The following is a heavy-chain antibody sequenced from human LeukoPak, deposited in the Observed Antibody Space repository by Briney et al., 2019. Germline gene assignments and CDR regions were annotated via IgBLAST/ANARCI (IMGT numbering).Heavy chain of an antibody. J-gene: IGHJ6*02. CDR1: GFTFSNYW. Sequence: GGSLRLSCASSGFTFSNYWMHWVRQAPGKGLVWVSRISTDGSSTTYADSVKGRFTISRDNAKNSLYLQMNSLRAEDTALYYCAKDIFKHSSGWRMYYYGMDVWGQGTTVTVSS. V-gene: IGHV3-74*03. CDR3: AKDIFKHSSGWRMYYYGMDV. CDR2: ISTDGSST. D-gene: IGHD6-19*01.